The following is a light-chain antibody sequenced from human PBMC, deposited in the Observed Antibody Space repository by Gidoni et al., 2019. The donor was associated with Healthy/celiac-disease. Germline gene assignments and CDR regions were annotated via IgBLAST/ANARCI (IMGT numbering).Light chain of an antibody. CDR2: GAS. Sequence: EIVMTQSPATLSVSPGERATLSCRASQSVSSNLAWYQQKPGQAPRLLIYGASTRATGIPARFSGSGSGTEFTLPISSLQSEDFAFYYCQQYNNWPPTVITFGQGTRLEIK. V-gene: IGKV3-15*01. J-gene: IGKJ5*01. CDR3: QQYNNWPPTVIT. CDR1: QSVSSN.